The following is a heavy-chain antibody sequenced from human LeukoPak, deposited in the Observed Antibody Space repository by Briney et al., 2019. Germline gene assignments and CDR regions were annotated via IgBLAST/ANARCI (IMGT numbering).Heavy chain of an antibody. Sequence: PGGSLRLSCSASGFTFSSYAMHWVRQAPGKGLEYVSAISSNGGSTYYADSVKGRFTISRDNSKNTLYLQMSSLRAEDTAAYYCVKDKANYYGSGRIDPWGQGTLVTVSS. CDR2: ISSNGGST. CDR1: GFTFSSYA. D-gene: IGHD3-10*01. J-gene: IGHJ5*02. CDR3: VKDKANYYGSGRIDP. V-gene: IGHV3-64D*06.